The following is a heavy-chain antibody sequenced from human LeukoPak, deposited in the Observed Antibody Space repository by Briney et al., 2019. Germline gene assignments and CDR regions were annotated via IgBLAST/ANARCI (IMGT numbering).Heavy chain of an antibody. CDR1: CGSISSSNW. Sequence: PSGTLSLTCAVSCGSISSSNWWSWVRQPPGKGLEWIGEVYHSGSTNYNPSLKRRVTISVDKSKNQFSLKLSSVTAADTAVYFCARRRGAGSLDYWGQGTLVTVSS. V-gene: IGHV4-4*02. J-gene: IGHJ4*02. CDR3: ARRRGAGSLDY. CDR2: VYHSGST. D-gene: IGHD3-10*01.